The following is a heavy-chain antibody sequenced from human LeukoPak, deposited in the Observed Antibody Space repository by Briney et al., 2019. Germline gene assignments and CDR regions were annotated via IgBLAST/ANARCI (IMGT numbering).Heavy chain of an antibody. V-gene: IGHV4-59*01. D-gene: IGHD5-18*01. Sequence: SETLSLTCTVSGGSISSYYWSWIRQPPGKGLEWIGYIYYSGSTNYNPSLKSRVTISVDTSKNQFSLKLSSVTAADTAVYYCARDTDGTATFGYWGQGTLVTVSS. J-gene: IGHJ4*02. CDR3: ARDTDGTATFGY. CDR1: GGSISSYY. CDR2: IYYSGST.